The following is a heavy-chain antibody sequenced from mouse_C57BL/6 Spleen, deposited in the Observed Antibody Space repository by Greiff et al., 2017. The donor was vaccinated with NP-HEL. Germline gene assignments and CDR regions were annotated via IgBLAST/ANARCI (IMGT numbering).Heavy chain of an antibody. CDR2: INPNNGGT. V-gene: IGHV1-22*01. Sequence: VQLQQSGPELVKPGASVKMSCKASGYTFTDYNMHWVKQSHGKSLEWIGYINPNNGGTSYNQKFKGKATLTVNKSSSTAYMELRSLTSEDSAVYYCARGGYYDPHWYAMDYWGQGTSVTVSS. J-gene: IGHJ4*01. CDR3: ARGGYYDPHWYAMDY. D-gene: IGHD2-3*01. CDR1: GYTFTDYN.